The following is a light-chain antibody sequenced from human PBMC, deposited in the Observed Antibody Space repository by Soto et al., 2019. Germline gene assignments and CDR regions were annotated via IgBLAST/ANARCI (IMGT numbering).Light chain of an antibody. CDR2: DAS. J-gene: IGKJ2*01. V-gene: IGKV1-33*01. CDR3: QQYDNLPYT. CDR1: QDISNY. Sequence: DIPMTQSPSSLSASVGDRVTITCQASQDISNYLNWHQQKPGKAPKLLIYDASNLETGVPSRFSGSGSGTDFTFTISSLQPGDIATYYCQQYDNLPYTFGQGTKLEIK.